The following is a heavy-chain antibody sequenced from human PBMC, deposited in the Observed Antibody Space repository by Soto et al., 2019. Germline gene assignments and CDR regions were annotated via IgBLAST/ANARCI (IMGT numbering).Heavy chain of an antibody. D-gene: IGHD3-16*02. J-gene: IGHJ5*02. V-gene: IGHV4-34*01. CDR2: INHSGST. Sequence: QVQLQQWGAGLLKPSETLSLTCAVYGGSFSGYYWSWIRPPPGKGLEWIGEINHSGSTNYNPSLQSRVTISVDTSTNYFSLTLSSVTAARTAVYYCARVESLRGQSGMNLFVPWFRGTLVTVCS. CDR3: ARVESLRGQSGMNLFVP. CDR1: GGSFSGYY.